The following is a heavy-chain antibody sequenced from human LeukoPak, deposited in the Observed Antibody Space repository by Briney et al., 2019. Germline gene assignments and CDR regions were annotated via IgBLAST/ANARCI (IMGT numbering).Heavy chain of an antibody. CDR2: IFYSGNT. J-gene: IGHJ4*02. D-gene: IGHD1-26*01. Sequence: SETLSLTCAVYGGSFSGYYWSWIRQPPGKGLEWIGSIFYSGNTYYNPSLKSRLAISVDTSKNQFSLKLNSMTAADTAVYYCGRHLSGSYPPGGFDYWGQGTLVTVSS. V-gene: IGHV4-34*12. CDR1: GGSFSGYY. CDR3: GRHLSGSYPPGGFDY.